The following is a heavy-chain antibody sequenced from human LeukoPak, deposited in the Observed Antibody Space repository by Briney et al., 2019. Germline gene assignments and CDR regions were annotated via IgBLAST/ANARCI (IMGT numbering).Heavy chain of an antibody. V-gene: IGHV4-39*01. CDR3: ARRLRYYDY. J-gene: IGHJ4*02. CDR1: GGSITSDNDH. D-gene: IGHD2-21*02. CDR2: VHDTGAT. Sequence: SETLSLTCTVSGGSITSDNDHWDWIRQPPGKGLEWIGRVHDTGATYCNPSVRSRVTISVATSKNQFSLKVTSVTAADTAAYYCARRLRYYDYWGQGTLVTVSS.